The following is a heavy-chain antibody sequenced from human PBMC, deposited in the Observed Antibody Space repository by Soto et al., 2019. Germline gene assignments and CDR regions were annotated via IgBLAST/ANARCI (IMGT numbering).Heavy chain of an antibody. CDR2: IYWDDDK. Sequence: QITLKESGPALVKPTQTLTLTCTFSGFSLSSSGVGVGWIRQPPGKALEWLALIYWDDDKRYSPSLKSRLTTTKDTYNTQVVLTITNMDPVDTGTYYGAHVGTIFGVVINFDYWGQGTLVTVSS. CDR1: GFSLSSSGVG. D-gene: IGHD3-3*01. J-gene: IGHJ4*02. CDR3: AHVGTIFGVVINFDY. V-gene: IGHV2-5*02.